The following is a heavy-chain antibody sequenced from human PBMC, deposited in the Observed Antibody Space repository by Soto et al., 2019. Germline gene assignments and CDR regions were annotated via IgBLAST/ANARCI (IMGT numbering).Heavy chain of an antibody. CDR2: INAGNGNT. CDR3: ARGSAYCGGDCYIYSHFDY. D-gene: IGHD2-21*02. V-gene: IGHV1-3*01. Sequence: ASVKVSCKASGYTFTAYAMHWVRQAPGQRLEWMGWINAGNGNTKYSQKFQGRVTITRDTSASTAYMELSSLRSEDTAVYYCARGSAYCGGDCYIYSHFDYWGQGTLVTVSS. CDR1: GYTFTAYA. J-gene: IGHJ4*02.